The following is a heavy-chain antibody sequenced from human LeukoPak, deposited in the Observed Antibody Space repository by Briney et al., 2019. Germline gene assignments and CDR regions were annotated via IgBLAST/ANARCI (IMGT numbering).Heavy chain of an antibody. J-gene: IGHJ4*02. CDR2: IRSSGGTI. CDR3: ARASLPSGWFVFDY. CDR1: GFPFSVYY. Sequence: NSGGSLLLSCAASGFPFSVYYMSWIRLAQGKGLEWVSYIRSSGGTINYADSVKGRFTISRDKSKNTLYLQMNSLRAEDTAVYYCARASLPSGWFVFDYWGQGTLVTVSS. V-gene: IGHV3-11*01. D-gene: IGHD6-19*01.